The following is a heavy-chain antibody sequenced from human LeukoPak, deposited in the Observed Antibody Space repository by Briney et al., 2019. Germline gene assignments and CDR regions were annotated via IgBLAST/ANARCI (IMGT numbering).Heavy chain of an antibody. CDR1: GYTFTSYG. CDR2: ISAYNGNT. J-gene: IGHJ4*02. Sequence: ASVKVSCKASGYTFTSYGISWVRQAPGQGLEWMGWISAYNGNTNYAQKLQGRVTMTTDTSTSTAYMELRSLRSDDTAVYYCARDLGLLPISGSYYPFDYWGQGTLVTVSS. D-gene: IGHD1-26*01. CDR3: ARDLGLLPISGSYYPFDY. V-gene: IGHV1-18*01.